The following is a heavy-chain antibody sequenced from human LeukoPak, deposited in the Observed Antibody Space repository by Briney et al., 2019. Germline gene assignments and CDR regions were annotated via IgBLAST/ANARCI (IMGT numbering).Heavy chain of an antibody. CDR3: ASSTRWGDYFDY. CDR1: GGSFSGYY. Sequence: SETLSLPCAVYGGSFSGYYWSWIRQPPGKGLEWIGEINDSGSTNSNPSIKSRVTISVDTSKNQFSLKLNSVTAADAAVYYCASSTRWGDYFDYWGQGTLVTVSS. J-gene: IGHJ4*02. CDR2: INDSGST. D-gene: IGHD3-16*01. V-gene: IGHV4-34*01.